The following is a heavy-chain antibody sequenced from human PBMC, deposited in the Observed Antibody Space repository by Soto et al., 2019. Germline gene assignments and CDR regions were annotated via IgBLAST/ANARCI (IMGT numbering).Heavy chain of an antibody. V-gene: IGHV4-61*01. D-gene: IGHD2-2*01. Sequence: PSETLSLTCTVSGGSVSSGSYYWSWIRQPPGKGLEWIGYIYYSGSTNYNPSLKSRVTISVDTSKNQFSLKLSSVTAADTAVYYCARVNCISTSCYRARGWFDPWGQGTLVTVSS. CDR2: IYYSGST. CDR1: GGSVSSGSYY. J-gene: IGHJ5*02. CDR3: ARVNCISTSCYRARGWFDP.